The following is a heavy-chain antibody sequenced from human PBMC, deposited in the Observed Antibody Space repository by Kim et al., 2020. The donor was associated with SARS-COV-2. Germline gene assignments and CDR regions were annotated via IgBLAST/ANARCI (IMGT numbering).Heavy chain of an antibody. CDR2: INHSGST. D-gene: IGHD3-3*01. CDR1: GGSFSGYY. CDR3: ARGLRTIFGVVRSRGNWF. J-gene: IGHJ5*01. Sequence: SETLSLTCAVYGGSFSGYYWSWIRQPPGKGLEWIGEINHSGSTNYNPSLKSRVTISVDTSKNQFSLKLSSVTAADTAVYYCARGLRTIFGVVRSRGNWF. V-gene: IGHV4-34*01.